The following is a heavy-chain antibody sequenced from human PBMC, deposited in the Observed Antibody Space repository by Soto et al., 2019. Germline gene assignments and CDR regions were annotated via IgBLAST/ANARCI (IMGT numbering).Heavy chain of an antibody. V-gene: IGHV3-72*01. D-gene: IGHD5-18*01. CDR1: GFTLSDHH. CDR2: SRNRTRSYST. CDR3: ARGLPDCDY. Sequence: EVKLVESGGGLVQPGGSLRLSCAASGFTLSDHHMDWVRQAPGKGLEWVARSRNRTRSYSTDYAASVKGRFTISRDESKSSVYLQMNSLKTEDTAVYYCARGLPDCDYWGQGILVTVSS. J-gene: IGHJ4*02.